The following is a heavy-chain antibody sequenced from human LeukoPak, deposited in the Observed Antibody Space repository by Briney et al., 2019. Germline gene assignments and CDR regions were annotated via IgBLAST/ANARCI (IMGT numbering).Heavy chain of an antibody. CDR3: ARGVTTPPYYYYYGMDV. J-gene: IGHJ6*02. CDR2: IYYSGST. Sequence: SETLSLTCTVSGGSISSYYWSWIRQPPGKGLEWIGYIYYSGSTNYNPSLKSRVTISVDTSKNQFSLKLSSVTAADTAMYYCARGVTTPPYYYYYGMDVWGQGTTVTVSS. D-gene: IGHD4-11*01. CDR1: GGSISSYY. V-gene: IGHV4-59*01.